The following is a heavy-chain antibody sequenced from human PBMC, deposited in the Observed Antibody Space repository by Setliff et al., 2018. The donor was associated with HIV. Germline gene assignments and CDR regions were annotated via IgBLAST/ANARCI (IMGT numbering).Heavy chain of an antibody. J-gene: IGHJ3*02. D-gene: IGHD4-4*01. Sequence: PSETLSLTCTVAGGSTSSSSYYWGWICQPPGMGLEWIASIYHNGNTYYNPSLKSRVTMSVDTSKNQFSLKLSSVTAADTAVYYCATPLITVPPDAFDIWGQGTMVTVSS. V-gene: IGHV4-39*07. CDR2: IYHNGNT. CDR3: ATPLITVPPDAFDI. CDR1: GGSTSSSSYY.